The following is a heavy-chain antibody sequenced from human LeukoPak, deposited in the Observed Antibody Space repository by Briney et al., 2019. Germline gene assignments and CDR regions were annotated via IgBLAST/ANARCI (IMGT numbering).Heavy chain of an antibody. Sequence: SETLYLTCTVSGGSISSYYWSWIRQPPGKGLEWIGYIYYSGSTNYNPSLKSRVTISVDTSKNQFSLKLSSVTAADTAVYYCARRGATAAAGGDWFDPWGQGTLVTVSS. CDR3: ARRGATAAAGGDWFDP. J-gene: IGHJ5*02. CDR1: GGSISSYY. CDR2: IYYSGST. V-gene: IGHV4-59*08. D-gene: IGHD6-13*01.